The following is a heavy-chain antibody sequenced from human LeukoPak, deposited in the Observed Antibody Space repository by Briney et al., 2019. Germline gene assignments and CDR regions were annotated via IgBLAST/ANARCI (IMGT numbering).Heavy chain of an antibody. CDR2: INSDGSST. Sequence: PGGSLRLSCAASGFTFSSYWMHWVRQAPGKGLVWVSRINSDGSSTSYADSVKGRFTISRDNAKNTLYLQMNSLRAEDTAVYYCARVAIFGVEDYFDYWGQGTLVTVSS. V-gene: IGHV3-74*01. CDR1: GFTFSSYW. J-gene: IGHJ4*02. D-gene: IGHD3-3*01. CDR3: ARVAIFGVEDYFDY.